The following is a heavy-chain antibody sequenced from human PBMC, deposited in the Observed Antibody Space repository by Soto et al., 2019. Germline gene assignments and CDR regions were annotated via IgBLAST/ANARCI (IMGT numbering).Heavy chain of an antibody. CDR2: ISGSGGST. CDR3: AKGPRFSSSYDFDY. CDR1: GFTFSSYA. D-gene: IGHD6-6*01. J-gene: IGHJ4*02. Sequence: EVQLLESGGGLVQPGGSLRLSCAASGFTFSSYAMSWVRQAPGKGMEWVSAISGSGGSTYYADSVKGQFTISRDNSKNTLYLQMNSLRAEDTAVYYCAKGPRFSSSYDFDYWGQGTLVTVSS. V-gene: IGHV3-23*01.